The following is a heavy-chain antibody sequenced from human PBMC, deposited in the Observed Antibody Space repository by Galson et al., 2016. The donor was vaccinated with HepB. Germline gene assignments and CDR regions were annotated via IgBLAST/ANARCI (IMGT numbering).Heavy chain of an antibody. J-gene: IGHJ4*02. V-gene: IGHV3-9*01. CDR1: GFTFDNYA. D-gene: IGHD2-15*01. Sequence: SLRLSCAASGFTFDNYAMHWVRQAPGKGLEWVSGISWNSDFIGYADSVKGRFTISRDNAKNSLYLQMNSLRPEDTALYYCAKDTARYCNGGSCNIDWGQGTLVTVSS. CDR2: ISWNSDFI. CDR3: AKDTARYCNGGSCNID.